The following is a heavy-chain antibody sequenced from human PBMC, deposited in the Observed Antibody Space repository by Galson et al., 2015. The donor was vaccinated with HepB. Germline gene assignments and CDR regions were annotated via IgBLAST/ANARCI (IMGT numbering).Heavy chain of an antibody. CDR1: GFTFSGSA. V-gene: IGHV3-73*01. CDR2: IRSKANSYAT. D-gene: IGHD3-22*01. Sequence: SLRLSCAASGFTFSGSAMHWVRQASGKGLEWVGRIRSKANSYATAYAASVKGRFTISRDDSKNTAYLQMNSLKTEDTAVYYCTRGLSDDYYDSSGYSPVFAFDIWGQGTMVTVSS. CDR3: TRGLSDDYYDSSGYSPVFAFDI. J-gene: IGHJ3*02.